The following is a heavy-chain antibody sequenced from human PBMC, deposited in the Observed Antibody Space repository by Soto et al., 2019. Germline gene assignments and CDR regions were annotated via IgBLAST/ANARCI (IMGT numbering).Heavy chain of an antibody. D-gene: IGHD3-10*01. V-gene: IGHV4-30-2*01. CDR1: GGSISSGGYS. CDR3: ARGPYSTGSYSYSGMDV. CDR2: IYHSGTT. Sequence: KPSETLSLTCGVSGGSISSGGYSWSWIRQPPGTGLELIGYIYHSGTTYYRPSLKSRVTISLDRSKNQFSLKLTSVTAADTAVYYCARGPYSTGSYSYSGMDVWGQGTTVTVSS. J-gene: IGHJ6*02.